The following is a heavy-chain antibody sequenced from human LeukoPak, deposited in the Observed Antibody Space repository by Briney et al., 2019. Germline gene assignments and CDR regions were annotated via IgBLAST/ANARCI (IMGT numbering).Heavy chain of an antibody. J-gene: IGHJ4*02. CDR2: ISYDGSNK. CDR1: GFTFSSYG. D-gene: IGHD2-8*01. Sequence: PGGSLRLSCAASGFTFSSYGMHWVRQAPGKGLEWVAVISYDGSNKYYADSVKGRFTISRDNSKNTLYLQMNSLRAEDTAVYYCAKDAANSYEEYCTNGVCYIFDYWGQGTLVTVSS. V-gene: IGHV3-30*18. CDR3: AKDAANSYEEYCTNGVCYIFDY.